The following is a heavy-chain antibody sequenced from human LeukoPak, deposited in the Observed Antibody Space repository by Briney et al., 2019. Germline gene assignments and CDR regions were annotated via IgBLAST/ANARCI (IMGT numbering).Heavy chain of an antibody. CDR3: ARWGYSSGWYLSGFNY. V-gene: IGHV4-4*02. D-gene: IGHD6-19*01. CDR1: GGSISSSNW. Sequence: PSETLSLTCAVSGGSISSSNWWSWVRQPPGKGLEWIGEIYHSGSTNYNPSLKSRVTISVDKSKNQFSLKLSSVTAADTAVYYCARWGYSSGWYLSGFNYWGQGTLVTVSS. CDR2: IYHSGST. J-gene: IGHJ4*02.